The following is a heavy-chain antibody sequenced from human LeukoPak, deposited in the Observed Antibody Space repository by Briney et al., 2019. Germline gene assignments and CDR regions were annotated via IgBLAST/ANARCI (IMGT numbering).Heavy chain of an antibody. Sequence: GGSLRLSYAASGFTFSSYSMNWVRQAPGKGLEWVSSISSSSSYIYYADSVKGRSTISRDNAKNSLYLQMNSLRAEDTAVYYCARVKTVAGIDYWGQGTLVTVSS. CDR1: GFTFSSYS. D-gene: IGHD6-19*01. CDR3: ARVKTVAGIDY. J-gene: IGHJ4*02. CDR2: ISSSSSYI. V-gene: IGHV3-21*01.